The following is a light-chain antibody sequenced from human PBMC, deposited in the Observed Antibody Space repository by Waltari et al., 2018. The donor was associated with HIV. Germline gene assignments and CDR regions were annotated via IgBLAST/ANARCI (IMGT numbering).Light chain of an antibody. V-gene: IGLV2-23*02. CDR1: SSNVGTYNL. CDR3: CSYAGSDTLV. J-gene: IGLJ3*02. Sequence: HSALTQPASVSGSPGQSITISCTGTSSNVGTYNLVSWYQQHPGKAPKLLIYEVKRRPSGLSYRFSGSKSCTTASLTVSGLPAEDEAIYYCCSYAGSDTLVFGGGTSLT. CDR2: EVK.